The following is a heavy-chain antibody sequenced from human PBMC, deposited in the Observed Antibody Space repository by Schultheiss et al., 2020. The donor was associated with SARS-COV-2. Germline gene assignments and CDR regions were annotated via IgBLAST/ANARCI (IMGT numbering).Heavy chain of an antibody. V-gene: IGHV4-59*01. CDR1: GGSISSYY. Sequence: SQTLSLTCTVSGGSISSYYWSWIRQPPGKGLEWIGYIYYSGSTNYNPSLKSRVTISVDTSKNQFSLKLSSVTAADTAVYYCARTYSDYGLDYMDVWGKGTTVTVSS. CDR2: IYYSGST. D-gene: IGHD4-11*01. J-gene: IGHJ6*03. CDR3: ARTYSDYGLDYMDV.